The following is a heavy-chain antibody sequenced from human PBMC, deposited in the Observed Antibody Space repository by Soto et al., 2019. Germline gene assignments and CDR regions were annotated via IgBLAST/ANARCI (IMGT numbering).Heavy chain of an antibody. CDR1: GFTFSSCA. V-gene: IGHV3-30*18. Sequence: PGGSLRLSCAASGFTFSSCAMHWVRQAPGKGLEWVAIISYDGSDTYYADSVRGRFTVSRDNSKNTLSLQMNSLTTEDTAVYYCAKDNPAVDYWGQGTLVTVST. CDR3: AKDNPAVDY. CDR2: ISYDGSDT. J-gene: IGHJ4*02.